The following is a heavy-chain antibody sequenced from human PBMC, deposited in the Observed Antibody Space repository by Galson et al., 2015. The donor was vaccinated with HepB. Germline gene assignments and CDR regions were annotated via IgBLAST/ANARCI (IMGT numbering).Heavy chain of an antibody. Sequence: SVKVSCKASGYTFTSYGISWVRQAPGQGLEWMGWISAYNGNTNYAQKLQGRVTMTTDTSTSTAYMELRSLRSDDTAVYYCASSYYDSSGYYDYFDYWGQGTLVTVSS. D-gene: IGHD3-22*01. CDR2: ISAYNGNT. CDR3: ASSYYDSSGYYDYFDY. V-gene: IGHV1-18*04. J-gene: IGHJ4*02. CDR1: GYTFTSYG.